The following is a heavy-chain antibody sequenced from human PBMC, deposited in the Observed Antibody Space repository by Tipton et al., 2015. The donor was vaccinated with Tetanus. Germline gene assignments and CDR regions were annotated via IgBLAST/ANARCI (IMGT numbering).Heavy chain of an antibody. V-gene: IGHV4-59*12. CDR1: GGSISGSY. J-gene: IGHJ6*02. CDR2: VYYNGNT. Sequence: LTCTVSGGSISGSYWNWIRQPPGKGLEWIGYVYYNGNTHYNPALKSRVTISTDKSKNQVSLRLNSVTAADTAVYFCARTPDYYYGMDVWGQGTTVTVSS. CDR3: ARTPDYYYGMDV.